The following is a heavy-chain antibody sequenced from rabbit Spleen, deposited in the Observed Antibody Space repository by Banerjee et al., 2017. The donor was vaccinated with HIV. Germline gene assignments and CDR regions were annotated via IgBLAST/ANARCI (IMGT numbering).Heavy chain of an antibody. D-gene: IGHD8-1*01. Sequence: QSLEESGGDLVKPGASLTLTCKASGFSFSSGYYMCWVRQAPGKGLEWIACIDAGSSGSTYYASWAKGRFTISKTSSTTVTLQMTSLTAADTATYFCARRMWIDGSNYDLWGQGTLVTV. V-gene: IGHV1S40*01. CDR3: ARRMWIDGSNYDL. CDR1: GFSFSSGYY. J-gene: IGHJ4*01. CDR2: IDAGSSGST.